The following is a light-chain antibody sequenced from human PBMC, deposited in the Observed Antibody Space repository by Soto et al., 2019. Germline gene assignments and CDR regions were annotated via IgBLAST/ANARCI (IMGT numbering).Light chain of an antibody. CDR1: EGISSY. J-gene: IGKJ1*01. V-gene: IGKV1-27*01. Sequence: DIQMTQSPSSLSASVGDRVTITCRASEGISSYLAWYQQKPGKVPKVLIYAASTLHAGVSSCLSGSGSGTECTLTISNVQPEDVATYYCQNSYSAPATFGQGTNVEIK. CDR2: AAS. CDR3: QNSYSAPAT.